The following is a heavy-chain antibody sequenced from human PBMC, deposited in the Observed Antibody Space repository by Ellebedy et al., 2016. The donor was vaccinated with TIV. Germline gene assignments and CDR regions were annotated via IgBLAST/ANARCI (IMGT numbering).Heavy chain of an antibody. V-gene: IGHV3-23*01. CDR3: AKEASRSYGSD. CDR2: ISESGGKT. Sequence: GGSLRLXXAASGFTFSSYAMSWVRQAPGKGLEWVSAISESGGKTYYADSVKGRFTISRDNSKDTLYLQMSSLRADDTAVYYCAKEASRSYGSDWGRGTLVTVSS. J-gene: IGHJ4*02. D-gene: IGHD1-26*01. CDR1: GFTFSSYA.